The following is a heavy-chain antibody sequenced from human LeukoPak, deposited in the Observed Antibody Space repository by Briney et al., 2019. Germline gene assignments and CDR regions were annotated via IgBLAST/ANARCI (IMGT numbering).Heavy chain of an antibody. D-gene: IGHD3-3*01. Sequence: ASVKVSCKASGYTFTSYGISWVRQAPGQGLEWMGWISAYNGNTNYAQKLQGRVTMTTDTSTSTAYMELRSLRSDDTALYYCARDFWARVSLPLFDYWGQGTLVTVSS. V-gene: IGHV1-18*01. CDR3: ARDFWARVSLPLFDY. CDR2: ISAYNGNT. J-gene: IGHJ4*02. CDR1: GYTFTSYG.